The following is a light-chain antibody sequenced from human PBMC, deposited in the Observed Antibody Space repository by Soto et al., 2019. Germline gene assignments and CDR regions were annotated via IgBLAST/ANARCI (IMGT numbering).Light chain of an antibody. J-gene: IGKJ4*01. CDR1: QSISSW. CDR3: QQYNSYSLS. Sequence: DIQMTQSPSTLSASVGDRVTITCRASQSISSWLAWYQQKPGKAPKLLIYDASSFESGVPSRFRGRGSGKEFPLTIGRPAAYYFATYYCQQYNSYSLSFGGGTKVEIK. CDR2: DAS. V-gene: IGKV1-5*01.